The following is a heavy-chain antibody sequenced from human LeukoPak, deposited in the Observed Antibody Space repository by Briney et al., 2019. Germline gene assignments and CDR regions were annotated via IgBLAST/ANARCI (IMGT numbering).Heavy chain of an antibody. CDR3: ARESDYYYGMDV. V-gene: IGHV3-72*01. Sequence: PGGSLRLSCVASGFTFSDHYMDWVRQAPGKGLEWVGRTRNKAKSYTTEYAASVKGRFTISRDDSKNSLYLQMNSLKTEDTAVDYCARESDYYYGMDVWGQGTTVTVSS. CDR2: TRNKAKSYTT. J-gene: IGHJ6*02. CDR1: GFTFSDHY.